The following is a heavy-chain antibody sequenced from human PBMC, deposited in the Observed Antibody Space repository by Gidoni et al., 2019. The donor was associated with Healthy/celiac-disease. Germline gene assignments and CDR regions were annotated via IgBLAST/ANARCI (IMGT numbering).Heavy chain of an antibody. CDR1: GGAFSSYD. V-gene: IGHV1-69*01. Sequence: QVQLVKSGAEVKKPGSSVKVFCKASGGAFSSYDISWVRQAPGQGLEWMGGIIPIFGTAIYAQKFQGRVTITADESTSTAYMELCSLRSEDTAAYYCARDTIALAGLDYWGQGTLVTISS. D-gene: IGHD6-19*01. J-gene: IGHJ4*02. CDR2: IIPIFGTA. CDR3: ARDTIALAGLDY.